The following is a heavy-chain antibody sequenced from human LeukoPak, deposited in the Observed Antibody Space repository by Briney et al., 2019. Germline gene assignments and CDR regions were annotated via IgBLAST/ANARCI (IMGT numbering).Heavy chain of an antibody. CDR2: IYYSGST. J-gene: IGHJ4*02. Sequence: PSETLSLTCTVSGGSISSYYWVWIRQPPGKGLEWIGSIYYSGSTNYNPSLKSRVTISVDTSKNQFSLKLSSVTAADTAVYYCARDDTGYYYDSTGYDYWGQGTLVTVSS. CDR3: ARDDTGYYYDSTGYDY. V-gene: IGHV4-59*12. CDR1: GGSISSYY. D-gene: IGHD3-22*01.